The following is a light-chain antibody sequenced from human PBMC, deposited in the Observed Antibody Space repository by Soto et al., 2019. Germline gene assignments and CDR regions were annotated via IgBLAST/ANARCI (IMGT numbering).Light chain of an antibody. CDR1: QSIGRW. V-gene: IGKV1-5*01. CDR3: QQYDSSSPT. Sequence: GDRVTITCRASQSIGRWLAWYQQKPGKAPKFLIYDASSLEPGVPSRFSGSGSWSEFTLTISSLQPDDFATYYCQQYDSSSPTFGQGTKVEVK. CDR2: DAS. J-gene: IGKJ1*01.